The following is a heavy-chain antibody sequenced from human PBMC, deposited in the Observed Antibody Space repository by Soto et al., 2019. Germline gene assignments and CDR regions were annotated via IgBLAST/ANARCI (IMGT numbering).Heavy chain of an antibody. CDR1: GFTFSSYG. V-gene: IGHV3-30*18. J-gene: IGHJ6*02. CDR2: ISYDGSNK. Sequence: GGSLRLSCAASGFTFSSYGMHWVRQAPGKWLEWVAVISYDGSNKYYADSVKGRFTISRDNSKNTLYLQMNSLRAEDTAVYYCAKALPIAARRNYYYYGMDVWGQGXTVTVSS. D-gene: IGHD6-6*01. CDR3: AKALPIAARRNYYYYGMDV.